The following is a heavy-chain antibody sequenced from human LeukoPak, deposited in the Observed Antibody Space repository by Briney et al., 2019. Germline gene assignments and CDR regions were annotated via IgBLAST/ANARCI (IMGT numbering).Heavy chain of an antibody. V-gene: IGHV3-30-3*01. CDR3: ARDPGRGSSSHSTFDY. D-gene: IGHD6-13*01. Sequence: GGSLRLSCAASRFTFSSYAMHWVRQAPGKGLEWVAVISYDGSNKYYADSVKGRFTISRDNSKNTQYLQMNSLRAEDTAVYYCARDPGRGSSSHSTFDYWGQGTLVTVSS. CDR2: ISYDGSNK. CDR1: RFTFSSYA. J-gene: IGHJ4*02.